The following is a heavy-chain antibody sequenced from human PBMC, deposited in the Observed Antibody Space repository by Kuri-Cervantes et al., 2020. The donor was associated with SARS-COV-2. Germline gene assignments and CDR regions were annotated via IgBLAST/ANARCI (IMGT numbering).Heavy chain of an antibody. D-gene: IGHD2-2*01. CDR1: GGSFSGYY. CDR3: ARRMGCSSTSCSFFDY. J-gene: IGHJ4*02. V-gene: IGHV4-34*01. Sequence: SQTLSLTCAVYGGSFSGYYWSWIRQPPGKGLEWIGEINHSGSTNYNPSLKSRVTISVDTSKNRFSLKLSSVTAADTAVYYCARRMGCSSTSCSFFDYWGQGTLVTVSS. CDR2: INHSGST.